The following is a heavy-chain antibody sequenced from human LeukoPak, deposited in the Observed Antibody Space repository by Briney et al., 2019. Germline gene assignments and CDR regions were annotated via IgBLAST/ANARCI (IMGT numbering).Heavy chain of an antibody. Sequence: HTGGSLRLSCAASGFTFSSYGMHWVRQAPGKGLEWVAFIRYDGSNKYYADPVKGRFTISRDNSKNTLYLQMNSLRAEDTAVYYCAKGGGSGSYYYYYYYMDVWGQGTLVTVSS. CDR1: GFTFSSYG. CDR2: IRYDGSNK. CDR3: AKGGGSGSYYYYYYYMDV. D-gene: IGHD3-10*01. V-gene: IGHV3-30*02. J-gene: IGHJ6*03.